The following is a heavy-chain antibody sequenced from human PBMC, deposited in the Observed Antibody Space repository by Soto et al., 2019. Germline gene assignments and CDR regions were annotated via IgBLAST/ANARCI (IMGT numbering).Heavy chain of an antibody. CDR2: IDPSDSRT. Sequence: GESLKISCEASGYMFPIYHISWVRQMPGKGLEWVGKIDPSDSRTMYRPSSRARITISVDKSINTAYLEWGRLKASDTAMYYCARLTDLYIMFDFWGQGTQVTVSS. J-gene: IGHJ4*02. CDR1: GYMFPIYH. V-gene: IGHV5-10-1*01. CDR3: ARLTDLYIMFDF. D-gene: IGHD3-16*01.